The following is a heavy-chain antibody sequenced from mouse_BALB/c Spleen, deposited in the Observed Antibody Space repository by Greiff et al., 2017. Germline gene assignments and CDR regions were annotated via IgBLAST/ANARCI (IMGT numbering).Heavy chain of an antibody. CDR2: IDPANGNT. D-gene: IGHD1-2*01. CDR3: ARSPARYYYAMDY. J-gene: IGHJ4*01. Sequence: EVKLQQSGAELVKPGASVKLSCTASGFNIKDTYMHWVKQRPEQGLEWIGRIDPANGNTKYDPKFQGKATITADTSSNTAYLQLSSLTSEDTAVYYCARSPARYYYAMDYWGQGTSVTVSS. CDR1: GFNIKDTY. V-gene: IGHV14-3*02.